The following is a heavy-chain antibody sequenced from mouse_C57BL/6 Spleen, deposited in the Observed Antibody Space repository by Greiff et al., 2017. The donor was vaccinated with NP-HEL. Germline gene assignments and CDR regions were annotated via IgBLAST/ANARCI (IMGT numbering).Heavy chain of an antibody. CDR2: IYPGDGDT. Sequence: QVQLQQSGPELVKPGASVKISCKASGYAFSSSWMNWVKQRPGKGLEWIGRIYPGDGDTTYNGKFKGKATLTADKSSSTAYMQLSSLTSEYSAVYFCARPYFDVWGTGTTVTVSS. V-gene: IGHV1-82*01. J-gene: IGHJ1*03. CDR3: ARPYFDV. CDR1: GYAFSSSW.